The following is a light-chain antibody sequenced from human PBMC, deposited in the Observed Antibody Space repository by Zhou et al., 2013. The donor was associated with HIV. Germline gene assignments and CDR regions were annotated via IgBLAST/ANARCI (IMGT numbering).Light chain of an antibody. CDR3: QQYNSYSRT. J-gene: IGKJ3*01. Sequence: DIQMTQSPSTLSASVGDRVTITCRASQSISSWLAWYQQKPGKAPKLLIYKSSSLESGVPSRFSGSGSGTEFTLTISSLQPDDFATYYCQQYNSYSRTFGPRDQSRISN. V-gene: IGKV1-5*03. CDR2: KSS. CDR1: QSISSW.